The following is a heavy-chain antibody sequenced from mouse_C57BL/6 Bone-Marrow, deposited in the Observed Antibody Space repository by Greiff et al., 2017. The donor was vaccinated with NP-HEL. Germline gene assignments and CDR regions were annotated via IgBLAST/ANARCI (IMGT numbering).Heavy chain of an antibody. CDR1: GYTFTSYW. CDR3: ARGSTVVGLYYYAMDY. J-gene: IGHJ4*01. V-gene: IGHV1-53*01. D-gene: IGHD1-1*01. CDR2: INPSNGGT. Sequence: QVQLQQPGTELVKPGASVKLSCKASGYTFTSYWMHWVKQRPGQGLEWIGNINPSNGGTNYNEKFKSKATLTVDKSSSTAYMQLSSLTSEDSAVYDCARGSTVVGLYYYAMDYWGQGTSVTVSS.